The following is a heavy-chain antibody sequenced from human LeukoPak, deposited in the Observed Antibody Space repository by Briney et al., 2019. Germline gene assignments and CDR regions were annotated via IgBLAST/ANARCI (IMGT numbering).Heavy chain of an antibody. CDR3: TTDLDSGSYHAYFQH. D-gene: IGHD3-10*01. Sequence: KTGGSLRLSCAASEFTFNNAWMNWVRQAPGKGLEWVGRIKSKTDGGTTDYTASVKGRFTISRDDSKHTLYLQMNSLKTEDTAVYYCTTDLDSGSYHAYFQHWGQGTLVTVSS. V-gene: IGHV3-15*01. CDR1: EFTFNNAW. CDR2: IKSKTDGGTT. J-gene: IGHJ1*01.